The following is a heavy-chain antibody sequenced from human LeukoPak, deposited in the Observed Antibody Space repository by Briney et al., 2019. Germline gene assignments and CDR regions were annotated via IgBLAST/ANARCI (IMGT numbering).Heavy chain of an antibody. CDR2: INHSGST. Sequence: SETLSLTCAVYGGSFSGYYWSWIRQPPGKGLEWIGEINHSGSTNYNPSLKSRVTMTVDTSKNQFSLRLRSVTAADTAVYYCARQIASAGTAGFDFWGQGALVTVSS. CDR3: ARQIASAGTAGFDF. D-gene: IGHD6-13*01. V-gene: IGHV4-34*01. J-gene: IGHJ4*02. CDR1: GGSFSGYY.